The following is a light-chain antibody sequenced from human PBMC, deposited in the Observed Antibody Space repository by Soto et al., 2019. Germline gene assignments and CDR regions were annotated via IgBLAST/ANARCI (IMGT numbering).Light chain of an antibody. CDR1: QSVSNSH. J-gene: IGKJ5*01. Sequence: EVVLTQSPGTLSLSAGERATLSCRASQSVSNSHLAWYQQKPGQAPRLLIYGASNRATGIPDRFSGSGSGTDFTLTISRLEPEDFAVYYCQQYGTSITFGQGTRLEIK. V-gene: IGKV3-20*01. CDR2: GAS. CDR3: QQYGTSIT.